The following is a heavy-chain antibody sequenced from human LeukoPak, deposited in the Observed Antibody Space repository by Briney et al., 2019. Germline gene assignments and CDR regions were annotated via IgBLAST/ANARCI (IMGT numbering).Heavy chain of an antibody. J-gene: IGHJ4*02. CDR2: IYYSRST. CDR1: GGSISSSSYY. V-gene: IGHV4-39*07. CDR3: ARDPGGDADY. Sequence: SETLSLTCTVSGGSISSSSYYWGWIRQPPGRGLEWIGSIYYSRSTYYNPSLKSRVTITVDTSKNQFSLKLSSVTAADTVVYYCARDPGGDADYWGQGTLVTVSS. D-gene: IGHD2-21*01.